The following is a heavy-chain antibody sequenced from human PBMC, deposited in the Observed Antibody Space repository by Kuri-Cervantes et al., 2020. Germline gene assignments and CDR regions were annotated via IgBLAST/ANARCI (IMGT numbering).Heavy chain of an antibody. CDR3: ASHRVGSDY. Sequence: GESLKISCAASGFTFSSYAMHWVRQAPGKGLEWVAVIPYDGSNKYYADSVKGRFTISRDNSKNTLYLQMNSLRAEDTAVYYCASHRVGSDYWGQGTLVTVSS. V-gene: IGHV3-30-3*01. J-gene: IGHJ4*02. CDR2: IPYDGSNK. D-gene: IGHD3-10*01. CDR1: GFTFSSYA.